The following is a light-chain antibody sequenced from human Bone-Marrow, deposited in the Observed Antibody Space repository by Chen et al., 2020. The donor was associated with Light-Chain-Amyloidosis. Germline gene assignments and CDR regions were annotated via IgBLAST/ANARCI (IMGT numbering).Light chain of an antibody. CDR3: EVWDRSSDRPV. V-gene: IGLV3-21*02. Sequence: SYVLTQPSSASVAPGQTAKIACEGNNIGSTIVHWYQQTPGQAPLLVVYDDIHRPSGIPERLSGSNSGNTATLTISRLGAGDEADYYCEVWDRSSDRPVFGRGTKLTVL. CDR1: NIGSTI. CDR2: DDI. J-gene: IGLJ2*01.